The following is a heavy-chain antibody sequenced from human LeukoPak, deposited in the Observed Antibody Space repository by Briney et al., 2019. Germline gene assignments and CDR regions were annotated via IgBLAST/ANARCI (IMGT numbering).Heavy chain of an antibody. CDR1: GGSISSGSYY. CDR2: IYTSGST. J-gene: IGHJ3*02. V-gene: IGHV4-61*02. D-gene: IGHD2-2*01. CDR3: ARVVVPAATDAFDI. Sequence: PSETLSLTCTVSGGSISSGSYYWSWIRQPAGKGLEWIGRIYTSGSTNYNPSLKSRVTISVDTSKNQFSLKLSSVTAADTAVYYCARVVVPAATDAFDIWGQGTMVTVSS.